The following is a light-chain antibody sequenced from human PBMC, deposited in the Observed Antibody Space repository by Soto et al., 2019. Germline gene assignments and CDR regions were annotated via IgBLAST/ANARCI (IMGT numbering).Light chain of an antibody. CDR3: QQYKNYSYS. J-gene: IGKJ2*03. CDR1: QPVNTF. Sequence: IQMTQSPSTVSASVGDSVTISCRASQPVNTFLAWYQQKPGGAPKVVIFDASNLGSGVPSRFSGSGFGTEFTPSITSLQPDDFATYYCQQYKNYSYSFGQGTKVDNK. CDR2: DAS. V-gene: IGKV1-5*01.